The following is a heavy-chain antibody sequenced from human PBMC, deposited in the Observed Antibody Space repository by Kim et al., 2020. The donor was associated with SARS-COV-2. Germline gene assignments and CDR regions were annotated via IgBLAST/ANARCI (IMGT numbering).Heavy chain of an antibody. CDR2: INHSGST. V-gene: IGHV4-34*01. D-gene: IGHD3-10*01. J-gene: IGHJ6*02. Sequence: SETLSLTCAVYGGSFSGYYWSWIRQPPGKGLEWIGEINHSGSTNYNPSLKSRVTISVDTSKNQFSLKLSSVTAADTAVYYCARARRITMVRGFFGGMDVWGQGTTVTVSS. CDR1: GGSFSGYY. CDR3: ARARRITMVRGFFGGMDV.